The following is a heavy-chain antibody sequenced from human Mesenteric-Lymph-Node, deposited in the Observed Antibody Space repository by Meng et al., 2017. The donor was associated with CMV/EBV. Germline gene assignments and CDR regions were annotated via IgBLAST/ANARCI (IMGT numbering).Heavy chain of an antibody. CDR2: ISYDGGNK. Sequence: GGSLRLSCAASGLIFSNAWMSWVRQAPGKGLEWVALISYDGGNKYYADSVKGRFTISRDNSKNTLYLQMNSLRAEDTAVYYCAREGALMGGAFDIWGQGTMVTVSS. J-gene: IGHJ3*02. V-gene: IGHV3-30*14. CDR3: AREGALMGGAFDI. CDR1: GLIFSNAW. D-gene: IGHD2-8*01.